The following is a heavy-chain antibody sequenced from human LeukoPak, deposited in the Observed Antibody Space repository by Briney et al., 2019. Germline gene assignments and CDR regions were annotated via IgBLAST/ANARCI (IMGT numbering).Heavy chain of an antibody. Sequence: SETLSLTCTVSGGSVNSGNYYWSWIRQPPGKGLEWIGYIYYSGSTNYNPSLKSRATISVDTSKNQFSLKLSSVTAADTAVYYCARGRVRFDPWGQGTLVTVSS. D-gene: IGHD3-10*01. CDR3: ARGRVRFDP. CDR1: GGSVNSGNYY. CDR2: IYYSGST. J-gene: IGHJ5*02. V-gene: IGHV4-61*01.